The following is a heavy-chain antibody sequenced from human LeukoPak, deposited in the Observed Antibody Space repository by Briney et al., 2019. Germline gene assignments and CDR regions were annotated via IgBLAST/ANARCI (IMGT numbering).Heavy chain of an antibody. D-gene: IGHD3-22*01. J-gene: IGHJ3*02. CDR2: IIPTFGTA. CDR3: ARPITMIVPNAFDI. CDR1: GGTFSSYA. Sequence: ASVKVSCKASGGTFSSYAISWVRQAPGQGLEWMGGIIPTFGTANYAQKFQGRVTITADESTSTAYMELSSQRAEDTAVYYCARPITMIVPNAFDIWGQGTMVTVSS. V-gene: IGHV1-69*13.